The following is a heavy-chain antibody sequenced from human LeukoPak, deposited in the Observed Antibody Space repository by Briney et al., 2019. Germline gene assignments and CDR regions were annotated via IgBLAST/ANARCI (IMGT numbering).Heavy chain of an antibody. CDR3: ARGSRWLQFDY. Sequence: SSETLSLTCGVYGGSFSGYYWSWIRQPPGKGLEWIGEINHSGSTNYNPSLKSRVTISVDTSKNQFSLKLSSVTAADTAVYYCARGSRWLQFDYWGQGTLVTVSS. V-gene: IGHV4-34*01. CDR1: GGSFSGYY. J-gene: IGHJ4*02. D-gene: IGHD5-24*01. CDR2: INHSGST.